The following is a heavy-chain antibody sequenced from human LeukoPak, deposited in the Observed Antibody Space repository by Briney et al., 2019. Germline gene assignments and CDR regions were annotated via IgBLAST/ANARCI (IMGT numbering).Heavy chain of an antibody. J-gene: IGHJ3*02. CDR1: GFTFSSYE. CDR2: ISSSGSTI. CDR3: ARDRLVHDAFDI. D-gene: IGHD3-9*01. V-gene: IGHV3-48*03. Sequence: GGSLRLSCAASGFTFSSYEMNWVRQAPGKGLEWVSYISSSGSTIYYADSVKGRFTISRDNAKNSLYLQMNSLRAEDTAVYYCARDRLVHDAFDIWGQGTMVTVSS.